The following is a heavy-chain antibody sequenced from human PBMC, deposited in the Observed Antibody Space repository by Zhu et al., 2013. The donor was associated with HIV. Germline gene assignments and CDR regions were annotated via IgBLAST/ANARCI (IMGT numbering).Heavy chain of an antibody. D-gene: IGHD3-3*01. CDR3: TRDLVSHYDFWSGYTWFDP. CDR2: ISPKSGGT. Sequence: QVQLVQSGAEVKKPGASVKVSCKASGYTFTDYYLHWVRQAPGQGLEWMGWISPKSGGTNYAQRFQGRVTMTRDTSISTAYMELNRLKSDDTAVYYCTRDLVSHYDFWSGYTWFDPWAREPWSLSPQ. V-gene: IGHV1-2*02. CDR1: GYTFTDYY. J-gene: IGHJ5*02.